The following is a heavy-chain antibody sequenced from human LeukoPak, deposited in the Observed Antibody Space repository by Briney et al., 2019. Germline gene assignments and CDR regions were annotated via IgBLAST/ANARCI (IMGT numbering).Heavy chain of an antibody. CDR1: GFTFSMYW. V-gene: IGHV3-7*01. Sequence: GGSLRLSCAASGFTFSMYWMSWVRQAPGKGLEFVANIKQDGSDKYYVDSVKGRFTISRDNAKNSLYLQMNSLRAEDTAVYYCAKYGNYHFDYWGQGILVTVSP. D-gene: IGHD4-17*01. CDR2: IKQDGSDK. J-gene: IGHJ4*02. CDR3: AKYGNYHFDY.